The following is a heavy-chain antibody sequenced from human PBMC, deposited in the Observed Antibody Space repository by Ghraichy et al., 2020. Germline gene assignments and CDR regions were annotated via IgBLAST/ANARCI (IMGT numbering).Heavy chain of an antibody. J-gene: IGHJ6*02. CDR3: ARCRGGARPDSMDV. CDR1: GYTFFTSD. V-gene: IGHV1-18*04. CDR2: IGVYNGHT. Sequence: ASVKVSCRGSGYTFFTSDISWVRQAPGQGLEWMGWIGVYNGHTDYAQKLQGRVTMTADRGRSTAYMELRSLTSDDTAVYYCARCRGGARPDSMDVWGQGTSVTVSS. D-gene: IGHD5/OR15-5a*01.